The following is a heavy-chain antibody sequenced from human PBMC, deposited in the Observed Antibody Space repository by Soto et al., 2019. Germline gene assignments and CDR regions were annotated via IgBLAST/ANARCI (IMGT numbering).Heavy chain of an antibody. V-gene: IGHV3-64D*06. CDR3: VKEGYMRSDWYGQFDY. CDR2: ISSYGADT. J-gene: IGHJ4*02. D-gene: IGHD6-19*01. Sequence: GGSLRLSCSASGFTFNSYAMHWVRQSPGKGLEFVSAISSYGADTYYADSVKGRFAISRDNSKNTLYLQMSSLRAEDTALYYCVKEGYMRSDWYGQFDYWGQGALVTVSS. CDR1: GFTFNSYA.